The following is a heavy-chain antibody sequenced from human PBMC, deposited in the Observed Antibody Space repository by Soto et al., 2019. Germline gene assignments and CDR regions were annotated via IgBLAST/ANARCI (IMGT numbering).Heavy chain of an antibody. J-gene: IGHJ4*02. CDR2: IYYSGST. CDR3: ARTPGYSGSSDY. V-gene: IGHV4-39*07. D-gene: IGHD5-12*01. Sequence: PSETLSLTCTVSGGSISSSSYYWGWIRQPPGKGLEWIGSIYYSGSTYYNPSLKSRVTISVDTSKNQFSLKLSSVTAADTAVYYCARTPGYSGSSDYWGQGTLVTVSS. CDR1: GGSISSSSYY.